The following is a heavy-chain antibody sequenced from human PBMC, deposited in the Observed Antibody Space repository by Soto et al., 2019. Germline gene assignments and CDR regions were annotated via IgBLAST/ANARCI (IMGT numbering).Heavy chain of an antibody. V-gene: IGHV3-7*01. CDR3: ASSLL. CDR1: EFPFSTYW. J-gene: IGHJ4*02. Sequence: EVQMVESGGGLVQPGGSLRLSGPAPEFPFSTYWMYWVRQAPGKGLEWVANIKGDGSEKNYVDSVKGRFTISRDNAKNSLYLQMNSLRVEDTAVYYCASSLLRGQGTLVTVSS. CDR2: IKGDGSEK.